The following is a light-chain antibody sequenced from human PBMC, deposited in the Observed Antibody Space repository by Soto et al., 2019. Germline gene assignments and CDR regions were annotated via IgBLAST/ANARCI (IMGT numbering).Light chain of an antibody. J-gene: IGKJ1*01. Sequence: DIQMTQSPSTLSASVVDRITITCRASQSVFSCLAWYQQKPGKAPKFLIYDASTLERGVPSRFRGSGYGTEFTLTISGLQPDDFATYYCQQYSPYLWTFGQGTKVEVK. V-gene: IGKV1-5*01. CDR3: QQYSPYLWT. CDR1: QSVFSC. CDR2: DAS.